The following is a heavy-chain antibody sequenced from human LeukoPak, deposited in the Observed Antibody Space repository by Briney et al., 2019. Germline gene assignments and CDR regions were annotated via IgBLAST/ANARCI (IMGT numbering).Heavy chain of an antibody. CDR3: AKDNRQWLLPGYYFDY. CDR1: GFTFSSYG. V-gene: IGHV3-30*18. J-gene: IGHJ4*02. D-gene: IGHD6-19*01. CDR2: KSYDGSNK. Sequence: QPGGSLRLSCAASGFTFSSYGMHWVRQAPGKGLEWVAVKSYDGSNKYYADSVKGRFTISRDNSKNTLYLQMNSLRAEDTAVYYCAKDNRQWLLPGYYFDYWGQGTLVTVSS.